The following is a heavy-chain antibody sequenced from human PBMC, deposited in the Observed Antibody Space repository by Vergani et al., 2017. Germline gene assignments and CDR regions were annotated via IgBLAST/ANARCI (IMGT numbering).Heavy chain of an antibody. D-gene: IGHD1-26*01. CDR3: ARDGWELLDYFYYMDV. CDR2: INSDGDST. J-gene: IGHJ6*03. V-gene: IGHV3-74*01. CDR1: GFTFSNYW. Sequence: VQLVESGGGLVQPGGSLRLSCTASGFTFSNYWMQWVRQAPGKGLMWVSRINSDGDSTSYADSVKGRFTISRDNAKNTLYLQMDSLRAEDTAVYYCARDGWELLDYFYYMDVGGKGPTVTVSS.